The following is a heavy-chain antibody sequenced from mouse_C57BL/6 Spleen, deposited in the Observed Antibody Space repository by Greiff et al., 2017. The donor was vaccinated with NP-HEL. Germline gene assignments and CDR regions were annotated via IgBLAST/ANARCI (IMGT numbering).Heavy chain of an antibody. CDR3: ARITTGAMDY. Sequence: QVQLQQSGAELVKPGASVKLSCKASGYTFTSYWMQWVKQRPGQGLEWIGEIDPSDSYTNYNQKFKGKATLTVDTSSSTAYMQLSSLTSEDSAVYYCARITTGAMDYWGQGTSVTVSS. CDR2: IDPSDSYT. J-gene: IGHJ4*01. CDR1: GYTFTSYW. D-gene: IGHD1-1*01. V-gene: IGHV1-50*01.